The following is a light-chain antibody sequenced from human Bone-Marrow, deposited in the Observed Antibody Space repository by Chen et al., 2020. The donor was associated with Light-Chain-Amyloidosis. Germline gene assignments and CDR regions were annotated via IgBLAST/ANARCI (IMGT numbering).Light chain of an antibody. J-gene: IGKJ4*01. V-gene: IGKV2-28*01. CDR1: QSLLHSNGYNY. CDR3: LQALQAPLT. CDR2: LGS. Sequence: DIVVTQSPVYLPVSPGEPASISCSSSQSLLHSNGYNYLEWYLQKPGQSPQLLIFLGSNRASGVPDRVNGSGSGTDFTLKITTVEAEDVGGYYCLQALQAPLTFGGGTKVDIK.